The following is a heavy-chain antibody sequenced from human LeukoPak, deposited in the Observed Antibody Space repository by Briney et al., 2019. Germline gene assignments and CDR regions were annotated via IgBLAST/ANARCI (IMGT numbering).Heavy chain of an antibody. J-gene: IGHJ6*03. CDR2: ISTSGST. D-gene: IGHD3-3*01. CDR1: AASISNYY. CDR3: ARASYYDPPRAYYYYMDV. V-gene: IGHV4-4*09. Sequence: PSETLSLTCAVSAASISNYYWSWIRQAPGKGLEWIGYISTSGSTNYNPSLQSRVTISVDTSKNRFSLKLSSVTAADTAVYYCARASYYDPPRAYYYYMDVWGKGTTVTVSS.